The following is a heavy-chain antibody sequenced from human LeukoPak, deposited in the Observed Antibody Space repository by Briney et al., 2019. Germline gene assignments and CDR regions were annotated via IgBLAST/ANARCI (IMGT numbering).Heavy chain of an antibody. CDR2: ISSSSSSK. J-gene: IGHJ6*02. CDR1: GFTFSSYS. CDR3: ARVHYYDSSGYLSYYYYYGMDV. Sequence: GGSLRLSCAASGFTFSSYSMTWVRQAPGKGLEWVSSISSSSSSKYLADSVKGRFTISRDNAKNSLYLQMVSLRAEDTAVYYCARVHYYDSSGYLSYYYYYGMDVWGQGTTVTVSS. V-gene: IGHV3-21*01. D-gene: IGHD3-22*01.